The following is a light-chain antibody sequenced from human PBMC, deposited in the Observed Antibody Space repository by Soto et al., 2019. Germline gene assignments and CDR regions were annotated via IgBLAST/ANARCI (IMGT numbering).Light chain of an antibody. Sequence: QSALTQPRSVSGSPGQSVTISCTGTSSDVGGYNYVSWYQQHPGKAPKLMIYDVSKRPSGVPDRFSGSKSGNTASLTISGLQAEDEADYYCCSYAGSYPSYVFGTATKLTVL. J-gene: IGLJ1*01. CDR2: DVS. CDR3: CSYAGSYPSYV. V-gene: IGLV2-11*01. CDR1: SSDVGGYNY.